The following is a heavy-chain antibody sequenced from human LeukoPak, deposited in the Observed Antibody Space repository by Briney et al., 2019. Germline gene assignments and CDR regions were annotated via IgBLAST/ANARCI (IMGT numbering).Heavy chain of an antibody. J-gene: IGHJ4*02. CDR2: IGTAGDT. CDR1: GFTFSSYV. D-gene: IGHD6-13*01. CDR3: ARSSSWYYFDY. Sequence: PGGSLRLSCAASGFTFSSYVMHWVRQATGKGLEWVSAIGTAGDTYYPGSVKGRFTISRENAKNSLYLQMNSLRAGDTAVYYCARSSSWYYFDYWGQGTLVTVSS. V-gene: IGHV3-13*04.